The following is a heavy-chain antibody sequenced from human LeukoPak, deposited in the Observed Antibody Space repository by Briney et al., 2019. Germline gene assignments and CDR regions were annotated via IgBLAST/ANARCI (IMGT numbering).Heavy chain of an antibody. CDR1: GFTFRSYG. J-gene: IGHJ4*02. D-gene: IGHD3-10*01. CDR3: ARDPTARLYYGLGTFGFDY. Sequence: GGSLRLSCAASGFTFRSYGMHWVRQAPGKGLEWVAVIWHDGSKKDYGDSVKGRFTISRDNSKNTLDLEMNSLRAEDTAVYYWARDPTARLYYGLGTFGFDYWGQGILVTVSS. CDR2: IWHDGSKK. V-gene: IGHV3-33*01.